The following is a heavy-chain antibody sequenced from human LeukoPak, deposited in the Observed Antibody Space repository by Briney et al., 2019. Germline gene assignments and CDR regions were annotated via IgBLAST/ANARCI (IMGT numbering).Heavy chain of an antibody. CDR3: ARDGKGVTTGSFDY. J-gene: IGHJ4*02. Sequence: TGGSLRLSCAASGFTFSSYSMNWVRQAPGKGLEWVSSISSSSSYIYYADSVKGRFTISRDNAKNSLYLQMNSLRAEDTAVYYCARDGKGVTTGSFDYWGQGTLVTVSS. CDR2: ISSSSSYI. D-gene: IGHD4-17*01. CDR1: GFTFSSYS. V-gene: IGHV3-21*01.